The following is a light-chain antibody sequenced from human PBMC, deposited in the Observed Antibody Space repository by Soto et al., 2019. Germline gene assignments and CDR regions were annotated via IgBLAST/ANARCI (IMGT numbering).Light chain of an antibody. CDR3: QQYGSSPLYT. CDR1: QSVSSSY. J-gene: IGKJ2*01. V-gene: IGKV3-20*01. Sequence: EIVLTQSPGTLSLSPGERATLSCRASQSVSSSYLAWYQQKPGQAPRLLIYGASSRATDIPHRFSGSGSGTDFTLTISRLETEDFAVYYCQQYGSSPLYTFGQGTKLEIK. CDR2: GAS.